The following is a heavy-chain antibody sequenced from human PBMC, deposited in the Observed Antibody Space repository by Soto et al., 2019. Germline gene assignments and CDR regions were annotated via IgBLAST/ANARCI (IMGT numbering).Heavy chain of an antibody. D-gene: IGHD6-13*01. CDR3: ARQWRSSWDYYYYGMDV. CDR1: GGSISSSSYY. Sequence: SETLSLTCTVSGGSISSSSYYWGWIRQPPGKGLEWIGSIYYSGSTYYNPSLKSRVTISVDTSKNQFSLKLSSVTAADTAVYYCARQWRSSWDYYYYGMDVWGQGTTVTVSS. V-gene: IGHV4-39*01. J-gene: IGHJ6*02. CDR2: IYYSGST.